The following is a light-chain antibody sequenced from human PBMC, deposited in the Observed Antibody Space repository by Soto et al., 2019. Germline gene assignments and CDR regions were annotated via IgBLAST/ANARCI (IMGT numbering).Light chain of an antibody. CDR2: GAS. V-gene: IGKV3-20*01. CDR1: QTVGNNY. Sequence: EIVLTQSPGTLSLSPGERATLSCRASQTVGNNYLDWYQQKPGQAPRLLIYGASSRATVIPDRFSGSGSGTDFTLTISRLEPEDFAVYYCQHYTNWPLTFGGGTKVEIK. CDR3: QHYTNWPLT. J-gene: IGKJ4*01.